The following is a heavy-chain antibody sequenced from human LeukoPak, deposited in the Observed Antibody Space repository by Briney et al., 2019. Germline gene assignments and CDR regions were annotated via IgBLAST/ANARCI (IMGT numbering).Heavy chain of an antibody. D-gene: IGHD6-13*01. CDR1: GFDFSEFW. Sequence: GGSLRLSCAASGFDFSEFWMSWVRQAPGKGLEWVANIKDDGSGKNYVDSVKGRFTISRDNAKNSMYLQMNNMRDEDTALYYCARGGSFVHNRRLDYWGQGALVTVSS. V-gene: IGHV3-7*01. CDR3: ARGGSFVHNRRLDY. J-gene: IGHJ4*02. CDR2: IKDDGSGK.